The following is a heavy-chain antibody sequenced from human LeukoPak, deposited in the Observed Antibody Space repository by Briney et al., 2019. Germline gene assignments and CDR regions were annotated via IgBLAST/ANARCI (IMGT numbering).Heavy chain of an antibody. V-gene: IGHV3-15*01. Sequence: GGSLRLSCAASGFTFSNAWMSWVRQAPGKGLEWVGRIKSKTDGGTIDYAAPVKGRFTISRDDSRNTLYLQMDSLKIEDTAVYYCTTDRYYDNSELQFQHWGQGTLVTVSS. CDR3: TTDRYYDNSELQFQH. J-gene: IGHJ1*01. D-gene: IGHD3-22*01. CDR1: GFTFSNAW. CDR2: IKSKTDGGTI.